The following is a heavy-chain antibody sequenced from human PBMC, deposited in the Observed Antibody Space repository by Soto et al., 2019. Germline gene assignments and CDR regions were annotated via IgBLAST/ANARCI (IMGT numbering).Heavy chain of an antibody. CDR3: ARLAGFSPRSAFDI. J-gene: IGHJ3*02. CDR1: GGSISSYY. CDR2: IYYSGST. V-gene: IGHV4-59*08. Sequence: SETLSLTCTVSGGSISSYYWSWIRQPPGKGLEWIGYIYYSGSTNYNPSLKSRVTISVDTSKNQFSLKLSSVTAADTAVYYCARLAGFSPRSAFDIWAQVKMVPVSS.